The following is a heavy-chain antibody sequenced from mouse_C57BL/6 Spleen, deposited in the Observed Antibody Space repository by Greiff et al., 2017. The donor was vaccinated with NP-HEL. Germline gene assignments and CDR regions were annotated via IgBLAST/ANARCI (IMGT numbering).Heavy chain of an antibody. Sequence: EVNVVESGGGLVKPGGSLKLSCAASGFTFSSYAMSWVRQTPEKRLEWVATISDGGSYTYYPDNVKGRFTISRDNAKNNLYLQMSHLKSEDTAMYYCARDGGYDGYFWFAYWGQGTLVTVSA. CDR2: ISDGGSYT. V-gene: IGHV5-4*01. CDR3: ARDGGYDGYFWFAY. CDR1: GFTFSSYA. J-gene: IGHJ3*01. D-gene: IGHD2-3*01.